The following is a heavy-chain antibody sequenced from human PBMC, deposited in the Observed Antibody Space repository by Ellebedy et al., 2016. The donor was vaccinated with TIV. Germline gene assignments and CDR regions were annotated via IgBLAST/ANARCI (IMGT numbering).Heavy chain of an antibody. CDR2: ISSSSSYI. V-gene: IGHV3-21*01. D-gene: IGHD2-2*01. Sequence: GESLKISCAASGFTFSSYSMNWVRQAPGKGLEWVSSISSSSSYIYYADSVKGRFTISRDNAKNSLYLQMNSLRAEDTAVYYCARDLGYCSSTSCAFDYWGQGTLVTVSS. J-gene: IGHJ4*02. CDR1: GFTFSSYS. CDR3: ARDLGYCSSTSCAFDY.